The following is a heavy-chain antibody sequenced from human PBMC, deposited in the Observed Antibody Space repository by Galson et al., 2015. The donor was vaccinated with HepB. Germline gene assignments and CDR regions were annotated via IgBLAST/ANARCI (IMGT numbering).Heavy chain of an antibody. Sequence: SLRLSCAASGFTFSSYDMHWVRQATGKGLEWVSAIGTAGDPYYPGSVKGRYTISRENAKNSLYLQMNSLRTGDTAVYYCARGADSGGYPGNDAFDIWGQGTMVTVSS. CDR3: ARGADSGGYPGNDAFDI. CDR2: IGTAGDP. CDR1: GFTFSSYD. J-gene: IGHJ3*02. V-gene: IGHV3-13*05. D-gene: IGHD1-26*01.